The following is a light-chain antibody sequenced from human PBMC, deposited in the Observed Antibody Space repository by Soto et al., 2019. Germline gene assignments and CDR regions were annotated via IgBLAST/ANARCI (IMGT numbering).Light chain of an antibody. CDR3: QSADGGGTSV. CDR1: ALAKQY. Sequence: SYELTQPPSVSVSPGQTARSTCSGDALAKQYVYWYQQRPGQAPVLIIYTDNARRSGIPERISGSSSGTTVTLTISGVQAEDEADYYCQSADGGGTSVFGSGTKVTVL. CDR2: TDN. V-gene: IGLV3-25*02. J-gene: IGLJ1*01.